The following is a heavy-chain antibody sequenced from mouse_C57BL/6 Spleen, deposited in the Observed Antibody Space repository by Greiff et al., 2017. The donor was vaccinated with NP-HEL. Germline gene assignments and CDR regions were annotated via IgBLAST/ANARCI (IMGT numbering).Heavy chain of an antibody. CDR3: AREGDSSGHYFDY. Sequence: QVQLQQPGAELVMPGASVKLSCKASGYTFTSYWMHWVKQRPGQGLEWIGEIDPSDSYTNYNQKFKGKSTLTVDKSSSTAYMQLSSLTSEDSAVDYCAREGDSSGHYFDYWGQGTTLTVSS. CDR2: IDPSDSYT. J-gene: IGHJ2*01. V-gene: IGHV1-69*01. CDR1: GYTFTSYW. D-gene: IGHD3-2*02.